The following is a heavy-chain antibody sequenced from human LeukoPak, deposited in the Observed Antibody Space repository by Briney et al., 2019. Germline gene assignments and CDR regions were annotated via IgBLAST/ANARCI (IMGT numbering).Heavy chain of an antibody. CDR3: ARGPDFTVTTFYNWFDP. J-gene: IGHJ5*02. Sequence: ASVKVSCXASGGTFSSYAISWVRQAPGQGLEWMGGIIPIFGTANYAQKFQGRVTITTDESTSTAYMELSSLRSEDTAVYYCARGPDFTVTTFYNWFDPWGQGTLVTVSS. CDR1: GGTFSSYA. CDR2: IIPIFGTA. D-gene: IGHD4-17*01. V-gene: IGHV1-69*05.